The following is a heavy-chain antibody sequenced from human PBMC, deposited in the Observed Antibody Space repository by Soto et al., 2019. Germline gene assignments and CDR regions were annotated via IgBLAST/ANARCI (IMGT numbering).Heavy chain of an antibody. D-gene: IGHD5-12*01. CDR3: ARDGYAGAFDL. Sequence: EEQLVESGSALVQPGGSLRLSCAASEFRFGAYYMSWVRQAQGKGLEWVANIKQDGSETYYTDSVKGRFTISRDNAKSSLYLLMHGLRVEDTAVYYCARDGYAGAFDLWGRGILVPVSS. CDR1: EFRFGAYY. CDR2: IKQDGSET. J-gene: IGHJ4*02. V-gene: IGHV3-7*03.